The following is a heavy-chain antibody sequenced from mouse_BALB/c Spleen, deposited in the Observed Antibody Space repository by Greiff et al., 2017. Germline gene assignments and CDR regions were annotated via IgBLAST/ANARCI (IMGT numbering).Heavy chain of an antibody. D-gene: IGHD1-1*01. Sequence: VQLKESGPGLVKPSQSLSLTCTVTGYSITSDYAWTWIRQFPGNKLEWMGYISYSGSTSFNPSLKSRISITRDTSKNQFFLQLNSVTTEDTATYYCARNYYGSSYEAWFAYWGQGTLVTVSA. J-gene: IGHJ3*01. CDR1: GYSITSDYA. CDR2: ISYSGST. V-gene: IGHV3-2*02. CDR3: ARNYYGSSYEAWFAY.